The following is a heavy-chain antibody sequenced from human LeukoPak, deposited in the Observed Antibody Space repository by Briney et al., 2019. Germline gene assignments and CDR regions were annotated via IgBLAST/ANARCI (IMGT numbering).Heavy chain of an antibody. CDR3: ARDSTGTVFDL. J-gene: IGHJ4*02. V-gene: IGHV3-7*04. CDR1: GFTFISYW. CDR2: ISQDGTES. D-gene: IGHD1-1*01. Sequence: GGSLRLSYVASGFTFISYWMTWVRQAPGKGLEWVAQISQDGTESYSVDSVRGRFTISRDNAKNSVYLQMNRLRPEDTAVYYCARDSTGTVFDLWGQGTLVTVSS.